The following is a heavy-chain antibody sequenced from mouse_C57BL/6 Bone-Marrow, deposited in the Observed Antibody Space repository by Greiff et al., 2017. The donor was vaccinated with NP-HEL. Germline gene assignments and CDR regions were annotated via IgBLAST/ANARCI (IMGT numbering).Heavy chain of an antibody. CDR3: AHYGSSGYYAMDY. Sequence: EVQLQQSGPGLAKPSQTLSLTCSVTGYSITSDYWNWIRKFPGNKLEYMGYISYSGSTYYNPSLKSRISITRDTSKNQYYLQLNSVTTEDTAAYYCAHYGSSGYYAMDYWGQGTSVTVSS. D-gene: IGHD1-1*01. J-gene: IGHJ4*01. V-gene: IGHV3-8*01. CDR2: ISYSGST. CDR1: GYSITSDY.